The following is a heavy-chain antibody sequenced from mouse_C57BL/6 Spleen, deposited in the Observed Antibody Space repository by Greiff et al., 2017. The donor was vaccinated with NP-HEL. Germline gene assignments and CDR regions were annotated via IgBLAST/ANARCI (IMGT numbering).Heavy chain of an antibody. Sequence: LTPVHGLEWIGAIDPETGGTAYNQKFKGKAILTADKSSSTAYMELRSLTSEDSAVYYCTRRYYGSSLYFDYWGQGTTLTVSS. V-gene: IGHV1-15*01. CDR3: TRRYYGSSLYFDY. CDR2: IDPETGGT. J-gene: IGHJ2*01. D-gene: IGHD1-1*01.